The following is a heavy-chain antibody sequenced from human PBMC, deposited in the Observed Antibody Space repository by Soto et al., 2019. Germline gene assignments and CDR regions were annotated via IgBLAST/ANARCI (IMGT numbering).Heavy chain of an antibody. Sequence: SVKVSCKASGFTFTSSAVQWVRQARGQRLEWIGWIVVGSGNTNYAQKFQERVTITRDMSTSTAYMELSSLRSEDTAVYYCARDYDGYDSSGYYDYWGQGTLVTVSS. CDR1: GFTFTSSA. D-gene: IGHD3-22*01. CDR2: IVVGSGNT. V-gene: IGHV1-58*01. J-gene: IGHJ4*02. CDR3: ARDYDGYDSSGYYDY.